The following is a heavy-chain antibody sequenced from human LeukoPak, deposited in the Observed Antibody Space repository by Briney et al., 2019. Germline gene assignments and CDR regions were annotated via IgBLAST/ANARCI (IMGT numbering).Heavy chain of an antibody. CDR1: GFTFNTYA. CDR3: AKIRLEESATGY. J-gene: IGHJ4*02. V-gene: IGHV3-30*18. CDR2: ISYDGRNK. Sequence: GGSLRLSFAVSGFTFNTYAMHWVRQAPGQGLEWMAFISYDGRNKYYADSVKGRFTISRDNSKNTMYLQMSSLRAEDTAVYYCAKIRLEESATGYWGQGTLVTVSS. D-gene: IGHD2-15*01.